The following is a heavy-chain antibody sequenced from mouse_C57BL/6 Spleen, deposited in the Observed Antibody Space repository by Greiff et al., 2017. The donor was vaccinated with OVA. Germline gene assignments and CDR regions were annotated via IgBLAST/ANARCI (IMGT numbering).Heavy chain of an antibody. CDR1: GYTFTSYW. J-gene: IGHJ4*01. Sequence: VQLQQPRAELVKPGASVKVSCKASGYTFTSYWMHWVKQRPGQGLEWIGRIHPSDSDTNYNQKFKGKATLTVDKSSSTAYMQLSSLTSEDSAVYYCALDSSGYLYAMDYWGQGTSVTVSS. CDR3: ALDSSGYLYAMDY. CDR2: IHPSDSDT. D-gene: IGHD3-2*02. V-gene: IGHV1-74*01.